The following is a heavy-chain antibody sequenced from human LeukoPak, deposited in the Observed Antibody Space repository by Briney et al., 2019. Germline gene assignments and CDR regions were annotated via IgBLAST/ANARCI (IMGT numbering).Heavy chain of an antibody. V-gene: IGHV4-59*01. CDR2: SHYSGST. CDR1: GGSINTYY. J-gene: IGHJ1*01. CDR3: ARGHSPVTTKVSYFQH. Sequence: SETLSLTCTVSGGSINTYYWNWIRQPPGKGLEWIGYSHYSGSTNYNPSLKSRVTISVDTSNNQFSLRLSSVTAADTAVYYCARGHSPVTTKVSYFQHWGQGTLVTVSS. D-gene: IGHD4-17*01.